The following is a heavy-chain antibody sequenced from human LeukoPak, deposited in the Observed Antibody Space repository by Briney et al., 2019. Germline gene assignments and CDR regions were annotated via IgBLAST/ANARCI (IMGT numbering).Heavy chain of an antibody. CDR3: AKSWCETICYGIYD. V-gene: IGHV3-53*05. CDR2: IYSGVGP. CDR1: GLTVSSNS. D-gene: IGHD2-2*01. J-gene: IGHJ4*02. Sequence: PGGSLRLSCTVSGLTVSSNSMSWVRQAPGKGLEWVSFIYSGVGPHYSDSVKGRFTISRDNSKNTLYLQMNSLRADDTAVYYCAKSWCETICYGIYDWGQGTLVTVS.